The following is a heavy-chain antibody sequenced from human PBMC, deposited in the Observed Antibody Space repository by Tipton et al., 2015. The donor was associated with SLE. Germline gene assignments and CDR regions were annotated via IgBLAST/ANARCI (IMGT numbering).Heavy chain of an antibody. D-gene: IGHD3-3*02. J-gene: IGHJ4*02. CDR3: ATFSQSRLFDY. CDR1: GESFSDYY. CDR2: INHSGST. V-gene: IGHV4-34*01. Sequence: TLSLTCSLYGESFSDYYWTWVRQPPGKGLEWIGQINHSGSTNYSPSLSSRVTISVDTSRNQFSLRLISVTAADTAVYYCATFSQSRLFDYWGQGRLVTVSS.